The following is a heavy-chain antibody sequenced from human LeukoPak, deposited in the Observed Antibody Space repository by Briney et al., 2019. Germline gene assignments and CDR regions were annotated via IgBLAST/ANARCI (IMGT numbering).Heavy chain of an antibody. CDR1: GGSFSGYY. Sequence: SETLSLTCAVYGGSFSGYYWSWIRQPPGKGLEWIGEINHSGSTNYNPSLKSRVTISVDTSKNQFSLKLSSVTAADTAVYYCASYEPNPTFCYWGQGTLVTVSS. J-gene: IGHJ4*02. CDR2: INHSGST. V-gene: IGHV4-34*01. D-gene: IGHD2/OR15-2a*01. CDR3: ASYEPNPTFCY.